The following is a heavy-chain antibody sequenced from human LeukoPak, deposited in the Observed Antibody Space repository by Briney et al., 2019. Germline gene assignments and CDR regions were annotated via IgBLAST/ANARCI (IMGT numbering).Heavy chain of an antibody. Sequence: GGSLRLSCAASGFTFSSFALSWVRQAPGKGLEWVSSISGSGGSTSYADSVKGRFTISRDISTNTLYLQMNSLRAEDTAIYYCAPYSPGDYWGQGTLVTVSS. D-gene: IGHD3-16*01. CDR2: ISGSGGST. CDR3: APYSPGDY. CDR1: GFTFSSFA. V-gene: IGHV3-23*01. J-gene: IGHJ4*02.